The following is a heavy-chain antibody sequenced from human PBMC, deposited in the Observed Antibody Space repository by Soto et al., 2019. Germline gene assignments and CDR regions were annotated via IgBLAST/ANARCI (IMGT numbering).Heavy chain of an antibody. J-gene: IGHJ4*02. CDR3: ARIWNTAMAVGY. V-gene: IGHV4-61*01. D-gene: IGHD5-18*01. CDR1: GGSVSSGSYS. CDR2: IYYSGST. Sequence: PSETLSLTCTVSGGSVSSGSYSWSWFRQPPGKGLEWIGYIYYSGSTNYNPSLKSRVTISVDTSKNQFSLKLSSVTAADTAVYYCARIWNTAMAVGYWGQGTLVTVSS.